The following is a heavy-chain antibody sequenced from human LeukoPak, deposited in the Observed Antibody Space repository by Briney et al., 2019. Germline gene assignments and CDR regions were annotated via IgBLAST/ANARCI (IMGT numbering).Heavy chain of an antibody. CDR3: ARDRYTYCSSTSCYTKDY. CDR2: INPDRGGT. J-gene: IGHJ4*02. V-gene: IGHV1-2*02. Sequence: ASVKVSCKASGYTFTGYYMHWVRQAPGQGLEWMGWINPDRGGTNYAQKFQGRVTMTRDTSISTAYMELSRLRSDDTAVYYCARDRYTYCSSTSCYTKDYWGQGTLVTVSS. CDR1: GYTFTGYY. D-gene: IGHD2-2*02.